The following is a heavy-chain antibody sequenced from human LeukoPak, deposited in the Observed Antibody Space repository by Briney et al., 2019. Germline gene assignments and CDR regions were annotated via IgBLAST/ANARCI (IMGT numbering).Heavy chain of an antibody. CDR2: IYYSGST. V-gene: IGHV4-59*12. CDR1: GGSISSYY. CDR3: ARDPRVTTGNYMDV. Sequence: PSETLSLTCTVAGGSISSYYWSWIRQPPGKGLEWIGYIYYSGSTNYNPSLKSRVTMSVDTSKNQFSLKLSSVTAADTAVYYCARDPRVTTGNYMDVWGKGTTVTISS. J-gene: IGHJ6*03. D-gene: IGHD4-11*01.